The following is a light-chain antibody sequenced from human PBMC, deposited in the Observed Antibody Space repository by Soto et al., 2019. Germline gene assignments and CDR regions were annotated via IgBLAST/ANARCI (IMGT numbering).Light chain of an antibody. V-gene: IGLV4-69*01. J-gene: IGLJ3*02. CDR2: LNSDGSH. CDR3: QTWGTGIRV. CDR1: SGHSSYA. Sequence: QPVLTQSPSASASLGASVKLTCTLSSGHSSYAIAGHQQQPEKGPRYLMKLNSDGSHSEGDGIPDRFSGSSSGAERYLTISSLQSEDEADYYCQTWGTGIRVFGGGTKLTVL.